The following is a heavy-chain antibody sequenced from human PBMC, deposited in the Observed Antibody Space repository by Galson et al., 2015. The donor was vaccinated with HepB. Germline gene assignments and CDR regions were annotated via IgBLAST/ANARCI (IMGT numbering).Heavy chain of an antibody. Sequence: SLRLSCAASGFTFDDYAMHWVRQAPGKGLEWVSGVSWNSGSIGYADSVKGRFTISRDNAKNSLYLQMNSLRAEDTALYYCAKDMVMVNDAFDIWGQGTMVTVSS. D-gene: IGHD2-21*01. CDR3: AKDMVMVNDAFDI. J-gene: IGHJ3*02. CDR2: VSWNSGSI. CDR1: GFTFDDYA. V-gene: IGHV3-9*01.